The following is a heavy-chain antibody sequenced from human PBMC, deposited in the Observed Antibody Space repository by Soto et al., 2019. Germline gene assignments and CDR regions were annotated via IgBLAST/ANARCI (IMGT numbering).Heavy chain of an antibody. Sequence: SETLSLTCTVSGASVSTGAYYWGWVRHRPGKGLEWVGYIYESGYTYYNTSLKSRLTISLDRSNNQFSLGLTSVTAADTAVYYCVRALRHTAMVYPWFDPWGQGTLVTVS. D-gene: IGHD5-18*01. CDR2: IYESGYT. V-gene: IGHV4-31*03. J-gene: IGHJ5*02. CDR1: GASVSTGAYY. CDR3: VRALRHTAMVYPWFDP.